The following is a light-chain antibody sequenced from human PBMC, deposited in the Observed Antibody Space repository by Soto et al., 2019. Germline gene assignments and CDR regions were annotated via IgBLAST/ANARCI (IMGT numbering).Light chain of an antibody. V-gene: IGKV2-28*01. CDR1: QSLLHSNGYNY. CDR3: MQALQTPRT. Sequence: DIVMTHSPLSLPVTPGEPASISCRSSQSLLHSNGYNYLDWYLQKPGQSPQLLIYLAYNRASGVPDRFSGRGSGTDFTLKISRVEAEDVGVYYCMQALQTPRTFGQGTKVEIK. CDR2: LAY. J-gene: IGKJ1*01.